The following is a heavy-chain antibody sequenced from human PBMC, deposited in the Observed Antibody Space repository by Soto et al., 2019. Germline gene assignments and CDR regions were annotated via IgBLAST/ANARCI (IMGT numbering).Heavy chain of an antibody. J-gene: IGHJ4*02. CDR2: IRARGDNT. V-gene: IGHV3-23*01. CDR1: GFTFSTYA. D-gene: IGHD2-2*01. Sequence: EVQLLESGGGLVQPGGSLRLSCAASGFTFSTYAMVWVRQAPGKGLEWVSVIRARGDNTYYTDAVKGRFTVSRDNSKNTQYLQMNSLRAEDTAVYFCAKGGSSFYFDFWGQGTLVTVSS. CDR3: AKGGSSFYFDF.